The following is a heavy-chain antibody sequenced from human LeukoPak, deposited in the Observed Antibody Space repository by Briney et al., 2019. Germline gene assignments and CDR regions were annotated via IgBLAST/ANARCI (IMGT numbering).Heavy chain of an antibody. J-gene: IGHJ4*02. CDR2: ISYDGSNK. Sequence: GGSLRLSCAASGFTFSSYAMHWVRQAPGKGLEWVAVISYDGSNKYYADSVKGRFTISRDNSKNTLYLQMNSLRAEDTAVYYCARDIAAADDYWGQGTLVTVSS. CDR3: ARDIAAADDY. D-gene: IGHD6-13*01. V-gene: IGHV3-30-3*01. CDR1: GFTFSSYA.